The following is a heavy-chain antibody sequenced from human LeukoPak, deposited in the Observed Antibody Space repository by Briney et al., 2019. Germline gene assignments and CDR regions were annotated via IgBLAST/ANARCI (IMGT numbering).Heavy chain of an antibody. J-gene: IGHJ3*02. V-gene: IGHV3-21*01. Sequence: NPGGSLRLSCAASGFTFSSYIVNWVRQAPGKGLEWVSSISSSSSYLYYADSVKGRFTISRDNAKNSLYLQMNSLRAEDTAFYYCARDFPRDNDAFDIWGQGTMVTVSS. CDR3: ARDFPRDNDAFDI. CDR2: ISSSSSYL. CDR1: GFTFSSYI.